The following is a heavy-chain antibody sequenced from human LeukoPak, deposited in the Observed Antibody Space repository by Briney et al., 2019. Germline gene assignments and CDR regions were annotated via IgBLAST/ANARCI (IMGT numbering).Heavy chain of an antibody. CDR2: INPNSGGT. CDR1: GYTFTGYY. J-gene: IGHJ3*02. V-gene: IGHV1-2*02. CDR3: ARFGLGKHIEVAGIPFDI. D-gene: IGHD6-19*01. Sequence: SVKVSCKASGYTFTGYYMHWVRQAPGQGLEWMGWINPNSGGTNYAQKFQGRVTMTRDTSISTAYMELSRLRSDDTAVYYCARFGLGKHIEVAGIPFDIWGQGTMVTVSS.